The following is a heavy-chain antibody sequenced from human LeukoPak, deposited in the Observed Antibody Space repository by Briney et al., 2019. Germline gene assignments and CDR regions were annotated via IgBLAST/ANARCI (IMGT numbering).Heavy chain of an antibody. D-gene: IGHD6-6*01. Sequence: GGSLRLSCAASGFTFSSYGMHWVRQAPGKGLEWVAVISYDGSNKYYADSVKGRFTISRDNSKNTLYLQMNSLRAEDTAVYYCAKDFRSSSGDVWGKGTTVTVSS. J-gene: IGHJ6*04. CDR3: AKDFRSSSGDV. CDR2: ISYDGSNK. CDR1: GFTFSSYG. V-gene: IGHV3-30*18.